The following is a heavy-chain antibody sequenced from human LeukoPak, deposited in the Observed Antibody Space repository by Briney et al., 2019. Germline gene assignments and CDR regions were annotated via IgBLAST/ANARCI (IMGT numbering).Heavy chain of an antibody. D-gene: IGHD2-15*01. CDR1: GFTFSDYY. Sequence: AGGSLRLSCAASGFTFSDYYMSWIRQAPGKGLEWVATIKDDGSEDYYLDSVKGRFTISRDNAKSSMWLQMSSLRAEDTAVYYCARDQTPFYWGQGSLVTVSS. J-gene: IGHJ4*02. V-gene: IGHV3-7*01. CDR2: IKDDGSED. CDR3: ARDQTPFY.